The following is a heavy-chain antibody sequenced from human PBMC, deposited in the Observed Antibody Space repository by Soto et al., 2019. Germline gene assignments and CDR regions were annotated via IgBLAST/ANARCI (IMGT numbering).Heavy chain of an antibody. J-gene: IGHJ6*02. Sequence: GGSLRLSCAASGFTFSSYGMHWVRQAPGKGLEWVAVISYDGMNKHYADFVKGRFTISRDNSKNTLYLQMNSLRAEDTAVYYCARRLGYCISTSCYNYYYYGMEVWGQGTTVTVSS. D-gene: IGHD2-2*01. CDR3: ARRLGYCISTSCYNYYYYGMEV. CDR2: ISYDGMNK. CDR1: GFTFSSYG. V-gene: IGHV3-30*03.